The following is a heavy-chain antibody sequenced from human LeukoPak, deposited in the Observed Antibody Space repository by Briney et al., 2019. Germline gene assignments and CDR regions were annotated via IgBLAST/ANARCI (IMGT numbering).Heavy chain of an antibody. V-gene: IGHV4-39*01. Sequence: SETLSLTCTVSGGSITSSYYWGWIRQPPGKGLEWIGSISSSGGTYYNPSLKSRFTMSVDTSKNQFSLEVTSVTASDTALYYCARQRDTASLGAFDIWGQGTLVTVSS. CDR1: GGSITSSYY. D-gene: IGHD5-18*01. CDR3: ARQRDTASLGAFDI. J-gene: IGHJ3*02. CDR2: ISSSGGT.